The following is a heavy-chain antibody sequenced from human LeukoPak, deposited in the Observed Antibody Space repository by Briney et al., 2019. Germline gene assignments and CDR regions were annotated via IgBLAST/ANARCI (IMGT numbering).Heavy chain of an antibody. V-gene: IGHV4-39*07. D-gene: IGHD2-2*02. J-gene: IGHJ4*02. CDR1: GGSISSSSYY. Sequence: SETLSLTCTVSGGSISSSSYYWGWIRQPPGKGLEWIGSIYYSGSTYYNPSLKSRATISVDTSKNQFSLKLSSVTAADTAVYYCARGRSPYCSSTSCYKDYFDYWGQGTLVTVSS. CDR3: ARGRSPYCSSTSCYKDYFDY. CDR2: IYYSGST.